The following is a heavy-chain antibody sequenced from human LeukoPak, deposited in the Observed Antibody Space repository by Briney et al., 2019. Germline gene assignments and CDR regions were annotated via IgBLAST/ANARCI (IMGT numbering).Heavy chain of an antibody. Sequence: SVKVSCKISGGTFSGTRINWVRHAPGQGLEWMGGISPLFGPAHYAQNFQGRVTITPDASTNKVYMEMSSLRSEDAAFYYCARGGAFDVWGHGTLVTVS. V-gene: IGHV1-69*13. J-gene: IGHJ3*01. CDR2: ISPLFGPA. CDR1: GGTFSGTR. CDR3: ARGGAFDV.